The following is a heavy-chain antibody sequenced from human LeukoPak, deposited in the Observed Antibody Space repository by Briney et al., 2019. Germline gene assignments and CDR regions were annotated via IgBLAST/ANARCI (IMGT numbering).Heavy chain of an antibody. D-gene: IGHD5-18*01. CDR3: ARQVALAYSFGYIPGFDF. Sequence: PSETLSLTCTVSGGSISSSRSYWGWLRQPPGDGLEWIGSTYYSGSTYFNPSLRSRVTISVDTSKNQFSLRLSSVTAADTAVYYCARQVALAYSFGYIPGFDFWGQGTLVTVSS. CDR2: TYYSGST. CDR1: GGSISSSRSY. J-gene: IGHJ4*02. V-gene: IGHV4-39*01.